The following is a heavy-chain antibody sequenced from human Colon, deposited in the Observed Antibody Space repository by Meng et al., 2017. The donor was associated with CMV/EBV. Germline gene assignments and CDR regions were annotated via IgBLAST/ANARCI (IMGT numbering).Heavy chain of an antibody. CDR2: IYHSGET. CDR1: GASISGSSSY. CDR3: ARDTGFYRIGMDV. D-gene: IGHD4-11*01. J-gene: IGHJ6*02. Sequence: GSLRLSCTVSGASISGSSSYWGWVRQPPGKGLEWIGSIYHSGETYYSPSLKSRVTILVDTSNNQFSLKVSSVMAADTAIYYCARDTGFYRIGMDVWGQGTTVTVSS. V-gene: IGHV4-39*07.